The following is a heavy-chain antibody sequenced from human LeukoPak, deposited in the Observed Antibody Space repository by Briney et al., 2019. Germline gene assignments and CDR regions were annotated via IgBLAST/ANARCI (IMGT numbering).Heavy chain of an antibody. D-gene: IGHD2-2*01. V-gene: IGHV3-30*04. CDR2: ISYDGSNK. CDR3: ARDGGYCSSTSCQNGWFDP. CDR1: GFTFSSYA. J-gene: IGHJ5*02. Sequence: PGGSLRLSWAASGFTFSSYAMHWVRQAPGKGLEWVAVISYDGSNKYYADSVKGRFTISRDNSKNTLYLQMNSLRAEDTAVYYCARDGGYCSSTSCQNGWFDPWGQGTLVTVSS.